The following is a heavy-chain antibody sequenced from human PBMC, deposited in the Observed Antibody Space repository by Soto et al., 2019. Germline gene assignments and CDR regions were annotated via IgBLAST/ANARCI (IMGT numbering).Heavy chain of an antibody. V-gene: IGHV3-30*18. Sequence: SLRLSCAASGFTFSSYGMHWVRQAPGKGLEWVAVISDDGSNKYYIDSVKGRFTISRDNSNNTLYLQMNSLRAEDTAVYYCTKGRYFDLLPYYFDYWGQGALVTVSS. D-gene: IGHD3-9*01. CDR1: GFTFSSYG. CDR3: TKGRYFDLLPYYFDY. J-gene: IGHJ4*02. CDR2: ISDDGSNK.